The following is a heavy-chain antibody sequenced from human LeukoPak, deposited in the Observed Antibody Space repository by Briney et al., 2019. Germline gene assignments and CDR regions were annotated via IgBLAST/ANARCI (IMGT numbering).Heavy chain of an antibody. J-gene: IGHJ4*01. CDR2: VSGNADKT. D-gene: IGHD5-24*01. CDR3: AKDLGFRYTFDY. CDR1: GFTFSNYA. Sequence: GGSLRLSCGASGFTFSNYAMSWIRQAPGKGLEWVSVVSGNADKTYYAASVRGRFTISRDNSKNTLYLQMNSLRAEGTALYYCAKDLGFRYTFDYWGHGALVTVSS. V-gene: IGHV3-23*01.